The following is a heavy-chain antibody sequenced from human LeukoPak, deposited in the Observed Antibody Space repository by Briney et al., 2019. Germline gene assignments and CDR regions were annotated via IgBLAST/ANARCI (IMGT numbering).Heavy chain of an antibody. CDR1: GYTFTGYY. Sequence: ASVRVSCTASGYTFTGYYMHWVRQAPGQGLEWMGWINPNNGGTNYAQKFQGRVTMTRDTSISTAYMALSRLTSDDTAVYYCARGRGTTSSNFDYWGQGTLVTVSS. CDR3: ARGRGTTSSNFDY. V-gene: IGHV1-2*02. CDR2: INPNNGGT. J-gene: IGHJ4*02. D-gene: IGHD2-2*01.